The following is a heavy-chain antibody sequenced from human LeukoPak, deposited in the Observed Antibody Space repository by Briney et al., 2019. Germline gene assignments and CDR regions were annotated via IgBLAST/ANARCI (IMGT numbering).Heavy chain of an antibody. J-gene: IGHJ5*02. V-gene: IGHV3-7*01. CDR2: IKQDGSEK. Sequence: GGSLRLSCTASGFTFSSYCISWVRQAPGKGLEWVAHIKQDGSEKYYVHTVEGRFTISRDNPKNTLYLKLNNQRAEDTAVYYCARDPSRLSSSSWYTEDWFDPWGQGTLVTVSS. D-gene: IGHD6-13*01. CDR1: GFTFSSYC. CDR3: ARDPSRLSSSSWYTEDWFDP.